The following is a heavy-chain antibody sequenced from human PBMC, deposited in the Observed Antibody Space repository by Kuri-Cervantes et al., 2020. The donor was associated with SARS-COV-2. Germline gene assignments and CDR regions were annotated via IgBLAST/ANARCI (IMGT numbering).Heavy chain of an antibody. D-gene: IGHD2-2*01. CDR2: ISGSGGST. Sequence: GGSLRLSCAASGFTFSSYAMSWVRQAPGKGLEWVSAISGSGGSTYYADSVKGRFTISRDNSKNTLYLQMNSLRSDDTAVYYCARVGYCSSTSRGRGCPFDYWGQGTLVTVSS. V-gene: IGHV3-23*01. CDR3: ARVGYCSSTSRGRGCPFDY. CDR1: GFTFSSYA. J-gene: IGHJ4*02.